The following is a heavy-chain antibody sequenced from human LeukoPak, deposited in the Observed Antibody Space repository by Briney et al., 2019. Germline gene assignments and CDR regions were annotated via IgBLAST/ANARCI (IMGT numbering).Heavy chain of an antibody. D-gene: IGHD2-2*01. CDR2: IYTSGST. V-gene: IGHV4-4*07. Sequence: SXXLSLTCTVSGGSISSYYWSWIRQPAGKGLEWIGRIYTSGSTNYNPSLKSRVTMSVDTSKNQFSLKLSSVTAADTAVYYCARYCSSTSCYFSFDYWGQGTLVTVSS. J-gene: IGHJ4*02. CDR3: ARYCSSTSCYFSFDY. CDR1: GGSISSYY.